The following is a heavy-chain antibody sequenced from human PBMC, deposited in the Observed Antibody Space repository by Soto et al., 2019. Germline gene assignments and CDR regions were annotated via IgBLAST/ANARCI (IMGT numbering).Heavy chain of an antibody. CDR2: ISRSSTGI. V-gene: IGHV3-48*02. J-gene: IGHJ6*02. D-gene: IGHD3-10*01. CDR1: GFTFSLYS. CDR3: ARAVTWGLDV. Sequence: EVQLVESGGGLVQPGGSLRLSCAASGFTFSLYSMSWVRQAPGKGLEWVSYISRSSTGIHYADYVKGRFTISRDDATNSMHLQRNSLRDGDTAVYYCARAVTWGLDVWGQGTTVSISS.